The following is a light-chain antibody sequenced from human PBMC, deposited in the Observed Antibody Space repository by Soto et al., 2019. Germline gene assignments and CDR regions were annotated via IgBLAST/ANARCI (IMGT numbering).Light chain of an antibody. CDR2: AAS. CDR1: QSISSY. Sequence: IQMTQSKSSLSASVGDRVTITCRASQSISSYLNWYQQKPGKAPKLLIYAASSLQSGVPSRFSGSGSGTDFTLTISSLQPEDFAIYFCQQSYSTPWTFGQGTKV. V-gene: IGKV1-39*01. J-gene: IGKJ1*01. CDR3: QQSYSTPWT.